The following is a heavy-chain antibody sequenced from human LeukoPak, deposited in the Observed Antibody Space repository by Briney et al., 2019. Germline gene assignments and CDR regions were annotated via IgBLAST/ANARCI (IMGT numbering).Heavy chain of an antibody. Sequence: PSETLPLTCAVSGGSINSRIWWSWLRQPPVKGLEWIGEIFHSGSTNYIPSLRSRVTISVHTSKNQFSLNLSLVTAADTAVYYCASRSTDYGYEYWGQGILVTVSS. V-gene: IGHV4-4*02. CDR1: GGSINSRIW. CDR2: IFHSGST. J-gene: IGHJ4*02. D-gene: IGHD3-16*01. CDR3: ASRSTDYGYEY.